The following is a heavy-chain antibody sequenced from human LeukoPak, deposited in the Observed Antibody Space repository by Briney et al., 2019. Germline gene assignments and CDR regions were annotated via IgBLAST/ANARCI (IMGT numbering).Heavy chain of an antibody. V-gene: IGHV3-53*01. CDR3: ARSKTQNYDSSGYLFY. CDR1: GFTVSGNY. Sequence: GGSLRLSCAASGFTVSGNYMSWVRQAPGKGLEWVSVIYSGGSTYYADSVKGRFTISRDNSKNTLYLQMNSLRAEDTAVYYCARSKTQNYDSSGYLFYWGQGTLVTVSS. J-gene: IGHJ4*02. CDR2: IYSGGST. D-gene: IGHD3-22*01.